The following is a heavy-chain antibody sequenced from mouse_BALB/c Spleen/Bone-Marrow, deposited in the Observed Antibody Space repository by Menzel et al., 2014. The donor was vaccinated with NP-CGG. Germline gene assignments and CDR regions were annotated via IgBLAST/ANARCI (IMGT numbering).Heavy chain of an antibody. J-gene: IGHJ2*01. CDR1: GYTFTSYV. Sequence: VQLQQSGPELVKPGASVKMSCKASGYTFTSYVMHWVKQKPGQGLEWIGYINPYNDGTKYNEKFKGKATLTSDKSSSTAYMELSSLTPEDSAVYYCARPRQLGLPYYFDCWGQGTTLTVSS. CDR2: INPYNDGT. CDR3: ARPRQLGLPYYFDC. D-gene: IGHD3-2*01. V-gene: IGHV1-14*01.